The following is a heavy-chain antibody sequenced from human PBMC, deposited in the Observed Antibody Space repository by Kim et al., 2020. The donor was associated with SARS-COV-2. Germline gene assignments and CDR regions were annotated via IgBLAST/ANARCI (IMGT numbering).Heavy chain of an antibody. J-gene: IGHJ4*02. CDR1: GFSFSTYG. CDR2: ISGGGENT. Sequence: GGSLRLSCAASGFSFSTYGMSWVRQAPGKGLEWVSHISGGGENTYYADSVKGRFTISRDNSKNTLYVQVNTLRGEDTAVYYCARGSDYDGKGALDYWGQGTLVTVSS. D-gene: IGHD5-12*01. V-gene: IGHV3-23*01. CDR3: ARGSDYDGKGALDY.